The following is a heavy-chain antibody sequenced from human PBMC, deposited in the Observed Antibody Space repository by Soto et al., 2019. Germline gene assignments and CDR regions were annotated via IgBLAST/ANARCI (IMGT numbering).Heavy chain of an antibody. J-gene: IGHJ4*02. CDR2: IYYSGST. V-gene: IGHV4-59*11. CDR1: GGSINDHY. Sequence: SETLSLTCTVSGGSINDHYWSWIRQPPGRGLEWIGYIYYSGSTNYSPSLKSRVTISVDTSKNQFSLKLSSLTAADTAIYYCARANWYFDYWGQGTLVTVSS. CDR3: ARANWYFDY. D-gene: IGHD7-27*01.